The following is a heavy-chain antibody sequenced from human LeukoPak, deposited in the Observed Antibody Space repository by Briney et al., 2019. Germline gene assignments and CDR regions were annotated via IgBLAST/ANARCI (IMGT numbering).Heavy chain of an antibody. D-gene: IGHD1-26*01. J-gene: IGHJ4*02. V-gene: IGHV3-64*01. CDR3: AISWELQAPLHY. CDR2: ISSNGGST. CDR1: GFTFSSYA. Sequence: PGGSLRLSCAASGFTFSSYAMHWVRQAPGKGLEYDSAISSNGGSTYYANSVKGRFIISRDNSKNTLYLQMGSLRAEDMAVYYCAISWELQAPLHYWGQGTLVTVSS.